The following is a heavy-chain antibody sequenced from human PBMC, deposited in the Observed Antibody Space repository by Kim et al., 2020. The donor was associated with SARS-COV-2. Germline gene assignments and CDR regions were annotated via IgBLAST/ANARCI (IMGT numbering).Heavy chain of an antibody. CDR1: GFTFSTDW. D-gene: IGHD1-26*01. Sequence: GGSLRLSCAASGFTFSTDWMSWVRQAPGKGLEWVANIKRDGSERYYLHSVKGRFNISRDNAKNSLYLQMNSLRADDTAVYYCAREWGYWGQGTLVTVSS. J-gene: IGHJ4*02. V-gene: IGHV3-7*01. CDR3: AREWGY. CDR2: IKRDGSER.